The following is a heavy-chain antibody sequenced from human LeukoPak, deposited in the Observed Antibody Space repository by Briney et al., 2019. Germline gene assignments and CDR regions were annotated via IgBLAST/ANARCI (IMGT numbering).Heavy chain of an antibody. CDR1: GYTFTKYD. Sequence: ASVKVSRKASGYTFTKYDIHWVRQAPGQRLEWMGWISPYIGNTYYSQELQGRVTMTTDTSTTTAYMELRSLRSDDTGVYYCARFTPRLSREKFDYWGQGTLVTVSS. J-gene: IGHJ4*02. CDR2: ISPYIGNT. V-gene: IGHV1-18*01. D-gene: IGHD3-3*02. CDR3: ARFTPRLSREKFDY.